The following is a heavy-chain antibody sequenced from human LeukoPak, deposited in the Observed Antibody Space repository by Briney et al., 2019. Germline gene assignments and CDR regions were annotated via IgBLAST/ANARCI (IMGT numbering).Heavy chain of an antibody. CDR1: GFTFSSYA. Sequence: PGGSLRLSCAASGFTFSSYAMSGVRQAPGKGLEWVSGISGSAGITYYADSVKGRFTISRDDSKNTLYLQLNSLRAEDTAVYYCAKDPMTTVTLIDYWGQGTLVTVSS. J-gene: IGHJ4*02. CDR3: AKDPMTTVTLIDY. CDR2: ISGSAGIT. V-gene: IGHV3-23*01. D-gene: IGHD4-17*01.